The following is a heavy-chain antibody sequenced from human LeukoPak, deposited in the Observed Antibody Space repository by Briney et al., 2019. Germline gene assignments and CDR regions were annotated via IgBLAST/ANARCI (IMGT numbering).Heavy chain of an antibody. Sequence: SETLSLTCTVSGGSISSSSYYWGWIRQPPGKGLEWIGSIYYSGSTYYNPSLKSRVTISLDTSKNQFSLKLSSVTAADTAVYYCARHDDGRPRYCSSTSCPWGFDPWGQGTLVTVSS. CDR3: ARHDDGRPRYCSSTSCPWGFDP. CDR2: IYYSGST. D-gene: IGHD2-2*01. J-gene: IGHJ5*02. CDR1: GGSISSSSYY. V-gene: IGHV4-39*01.